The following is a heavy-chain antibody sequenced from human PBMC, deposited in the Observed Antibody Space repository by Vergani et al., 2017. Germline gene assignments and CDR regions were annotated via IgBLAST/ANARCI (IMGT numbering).Heavy chain of an antibody. J-gene: IGHJ6*02. CDR2: IYSGGST. V-gene: IGHV3-66*02. CDR1: GFTVSSNY. CDR3: ARETSSGWPYYYYYGMDV. Sequence: EVQLVESGGGSVQPGGSLRLSCAASGFTVSSNYMSWVRQAPGKGLEWVSVIYSGGSTYYADSVKGRFTISRDNSKNPLYLQMNSLRAEDTAVYYCARETSSGWPYYYYYGMDVWGQGTTVTVSS. D-gene: IGHD6-19*01.